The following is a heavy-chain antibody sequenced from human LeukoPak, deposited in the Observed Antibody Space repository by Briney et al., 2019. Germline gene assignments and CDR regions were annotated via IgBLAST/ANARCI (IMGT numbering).Heavy chain of an antibody. Sequence: GGSLRLSCAASGLPFSTYGMHWVRQAPGKGLEWMAVIWYDGSNKYYAESVKGRFTISRDNSKNTLYLQMNSLRAEDTAVYYCARDPGSSRLQVVYWGQGTLVTVS. D-gene: IGHD6-6*01. V-gene: IGHV3-33*01. J-gene: IGHJ4*02. CDR3: ARDPGSSRLQVVY. CDR2: IWYDGSNK. CDR1: GLPFSTYG.